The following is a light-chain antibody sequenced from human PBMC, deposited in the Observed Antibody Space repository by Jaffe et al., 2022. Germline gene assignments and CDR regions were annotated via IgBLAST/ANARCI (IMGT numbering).Light chain of an antibody. V-gene: IGLV2-14*01. CDR3: SSYTSSSTPWV. J-gene: IGLJ1*01. CDR1: ISDVGGYNY. Sequence: QSALTQPASVSGSPGQSITISCTGTISDVGGYNYVSWYQQHPGKAPKLMIYEVTNRPSGVSNRFSGSKSGNTASLTISGLQAEDEADYYCSSYTSSSTPWVFGTGTKVTVL. CDR2: EVT.